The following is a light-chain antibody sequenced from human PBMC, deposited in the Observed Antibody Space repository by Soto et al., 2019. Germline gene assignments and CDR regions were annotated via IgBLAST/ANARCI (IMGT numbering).Light chain of an antibody. CDR2: GAS. J-gene: IGKJ1*01. Sequence: EIVLTQSPGTLSLFPGERATLSCRASQSISSSYLAWCQQKPGQAPRLLIHGASNRATGIPDRFSGAGSGTDFTLTISRLEPEDFAVYYCHQYGSAPAWTFGQGTKVEIK. V-gene: IGKV3-20*01. CDR3: HQYGSAPAWT. CDR1: QSISSSY.